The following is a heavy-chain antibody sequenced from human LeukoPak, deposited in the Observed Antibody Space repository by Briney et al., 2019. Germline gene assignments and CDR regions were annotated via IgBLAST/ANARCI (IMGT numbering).Heavy chain of an antibody. J-gene: IGHJ3*02. CDR2: INPNSGGT. V-gene: IGHV1-2*02. Sequence: ASVKVSCKASGYTFTGYYMHWVRQAPGQGLEWMGWINPNSGGTNYAQKFQGRVTMTRDTSISTAYMELSRLRSDDTAVYYCARDRVHCSGGSCYPDAFGIWGQGTMVTVSS. CDR3: ARDRVHCSGGSCYPDAFGI. CDR1: GYTFTGYY. D-gene: IGHD2-15*01.